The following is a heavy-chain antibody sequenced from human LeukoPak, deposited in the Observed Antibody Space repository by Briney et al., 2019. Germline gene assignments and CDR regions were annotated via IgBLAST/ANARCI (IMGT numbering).Heavy chain of an antibody. D-gene: IGHD3-22*01. V-gene: IGHV4-39*01. Sequence: SETLSLTCTVSGGSISGSHYYWSWIRQPPGKGLEWIGMINYSGNRYYNPSLWSRVTISVDTSTNQFSLNLNSVTAADTAVYYCARGYDYWGQGTLVAVSS. CDR3: ARGYDY. CDR2: INYSGNR. CDR1: GGSISGSHYY. J-gene: IGHJ4*02.